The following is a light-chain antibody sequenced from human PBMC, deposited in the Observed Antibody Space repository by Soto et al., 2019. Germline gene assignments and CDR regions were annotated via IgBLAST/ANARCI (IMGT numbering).Light chain of an antibody. Sequence: QSVLTQPPSVSGAPGQRVTITCSGSGSNIGAGYDVHWYQRVPGMPPRLLIFGPTNRPSIVPDRFSGSKSGTSASLAITGIQAEDEADYYCQSYDTRLTAWIFGGGTKVTVL. CDR3: QSYDTRLTAWI. CDR1: GSNIGAGYD. CDR2: GPT. J-gene: IGLJ2*01. V-gene: IGLV1-40*01.